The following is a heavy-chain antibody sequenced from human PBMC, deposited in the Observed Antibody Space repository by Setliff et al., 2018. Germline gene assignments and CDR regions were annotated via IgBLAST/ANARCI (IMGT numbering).Heavy chain of an antibody. V-gene: IGHV3-48*01. CDR2: ISSSSSTI. J-gene: IGHJ4*02. CDR3: ARDPHFDS. CDR1: GFTFSSYD. Sequence: GGSLRLSCAASGFTFSSYDMNWVRQAPGKGLEWVSYISSSSSTIFYADSVKGRFTISRDNAKNSLYLQMNSLRAEDTAVYYCARDPHFDSWGQGTLVTVSS.